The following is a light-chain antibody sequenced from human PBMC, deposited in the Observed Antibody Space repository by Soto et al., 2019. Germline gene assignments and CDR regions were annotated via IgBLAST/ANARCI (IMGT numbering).Light chain of an antibody. CDR1: QSSSQY. V-gene: IGKV1-16*02. CDR3: QQDRHDPFA. Sequence: DSKMTQSPSSLSASVGNRVTITWRASQSSSQYLACFQQKPGKAPKSLIYAASSLQSGVPSKFSGSGSGTDFPLTIRSLQPDDFATYYCQQDRHDPFASGRATKVDI. CDR2: AAS. J-gene: IGKJ3*01.